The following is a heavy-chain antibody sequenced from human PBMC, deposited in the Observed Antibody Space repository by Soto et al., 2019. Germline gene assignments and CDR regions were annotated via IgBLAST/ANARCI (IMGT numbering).Heavy chain of an antibody. Sequence: PGGSLRLSCAASGFTFSSYAMSWIRQAPGKGLEWVSGISRGGDFTYYADSVKGRFTISGDNSKNTLYLQMNTLRADDTAVYYCARATYYDFSSDPRDVDYWGQGTLVTVSS. V-gene: IGHV3-23*01. CDR3: ARATYYDFSSDPRDVDY. D-gene: IGHD3-3*01. J-gene: IGHJ4*02. CDR1: GFTFSSYA. CDR2: ISRGGDFT.